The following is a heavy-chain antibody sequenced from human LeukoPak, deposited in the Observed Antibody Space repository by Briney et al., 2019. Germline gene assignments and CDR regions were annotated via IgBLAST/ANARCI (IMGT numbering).Heavy chain of an antibody. CDR2: IYPGDSDT. V-gene: IGHV5-51*01. D-gene: IGHD5-24*01. J-gene: IGHJ4*02. CDR3: ARLSSNDYNCDY. CDR1: GYSFTTYW. Sequence: GESLKISCKGSGYSFTTYWIGWVRQMPGKGLDWMGIIYPGDSDTRYSPSFQGQVTISADKSISTAYLQWNSLKASDTAMFYCARLSSNDYNCDYWGQGTLVTVSS.